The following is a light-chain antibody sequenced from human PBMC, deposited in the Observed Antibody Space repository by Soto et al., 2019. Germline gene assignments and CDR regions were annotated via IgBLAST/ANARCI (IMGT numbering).Light chain of an antibody. CDR3: SSYGGSNTVV. V-gene: IGLV2-8*01. CDR2: EVS. J-gene: IGLJ3*02. CDR1: SSDVGCYNY. Sequence: QSALTQPPSASGSPGQSVTISCTGSSSDVGCYNYVSWYQQHPGKAPKLMIYEVSKRPSGVPDRLSGSKSGNTASLTVSGLQAEDVADCYCSSYGGSNTVVFGGGTQLTVL.